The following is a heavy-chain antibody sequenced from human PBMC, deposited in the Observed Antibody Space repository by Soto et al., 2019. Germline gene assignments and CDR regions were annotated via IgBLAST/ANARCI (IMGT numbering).Heavy chain of an antibody. Sequence: EVQLVESGGGLVKPGGSLRLSCVDSGFTFSSYSMNWVRQAPGKGLEWVSSISAYSSPIFYADSVKGRFTISRDNAKNSLYLQMNSLRAGDTAVYYCVRGGRGYTRDDVFDIWGQGTMVPVSS. D-gene: IGHD2-2*02. CDR2: ISAYSSPI. J-gene: IGHJ3*02. CDR3: VRGGRGYTRDDVFDI. V-gene: IGHV3-21*06. CDR1: GFTFSSYS.